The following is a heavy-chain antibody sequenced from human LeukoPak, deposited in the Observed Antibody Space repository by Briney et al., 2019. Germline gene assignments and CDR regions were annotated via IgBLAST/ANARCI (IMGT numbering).Heavy chain of an antibody. CDR3: ARALPNWYIDY. Sequence: PSETLSLTCTVSGGSISSYYWSWIRQPPGKGLEWIGYIYYSGSTNYNPSLKSRVTISVDTSKNQFSLKLSSVTAADTAVYYCARALPNWYIDYWGQGTLVTVSS. CDR1: GGSISSYY. J-gene: IGHJ4*02. CDR2: IYYSGST. V-gene: IGHV4-59*12. D-gene: IGHD1-1*01.